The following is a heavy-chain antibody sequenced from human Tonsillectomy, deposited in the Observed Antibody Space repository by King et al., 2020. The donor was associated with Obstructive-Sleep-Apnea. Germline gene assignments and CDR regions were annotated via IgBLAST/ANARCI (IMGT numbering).Heavy chain of an antibody. V-gene: IGHV3-15*01. CDR3: MTDWGKE. J-gene: IGHJ4*02. CDR2: IKAKKEGATT. Sequence: VQLVESGGGLVKPGGSLRLSCVVSGFTFTNAWMCWVRQAPGKGLEWVARIKAKKEGATTDYSAPVIGRFTISRDDSKNTLYLQMNSLKTEDTAVYYCMTDWGKEWGQGTLVTVSS. D-gene: IGHD3-16*01. CDR1: GFTFTNAW.